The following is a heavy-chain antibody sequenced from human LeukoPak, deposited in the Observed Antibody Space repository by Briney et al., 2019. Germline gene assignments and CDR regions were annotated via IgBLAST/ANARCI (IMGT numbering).Heavy chain of an antibody. J-gene: IGHJ4*02. D-gene: IGHD6-19*01. Sequence: GGSLRLSCAASGFAFRNYAIYWVRQAPGKGLEWVSGISGSGGDTYFADSVKGRFTISRDHSKNTVFLQMDSLRAEDTAVYYCAKTTAGNSSGRYPGWPVDYWGQGTLVTVSS. V-gene: IGHV3-23*01. CDR3: AKTTAGNSSGRYPGWPVDY. CDR1: GFAFRNYA. CDR2: ISGSGGDT.